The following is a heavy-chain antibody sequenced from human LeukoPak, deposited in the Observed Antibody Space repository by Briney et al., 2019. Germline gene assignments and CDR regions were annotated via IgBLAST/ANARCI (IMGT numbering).Heavy chain of an antibody. CDR1: GGSISSYY. CDR3: ARHLSSWHLFDY. V-gene: IGHV4-59*08. D-gene: IGHD2-2*01. Sequence: SETLSLTCTVSGGSISSYYWSWIRQPPGKGLEWIGYIYYSGSTNYNPSLKSRVTISVDTSKNQFSLKLSSVTAAGTAVYYCARHLSSWHLFDYWGQGTLVTVSS. CDR2: IYYSGST. J-gene: IGHJ4*02.